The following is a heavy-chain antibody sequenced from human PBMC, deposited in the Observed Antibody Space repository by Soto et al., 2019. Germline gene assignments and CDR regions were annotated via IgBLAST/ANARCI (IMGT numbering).Heavy chain of an antibody. CDR3: ARVRYDLWSGYYTSSYYSYYGMDV. D-gene: IGHD3-3*01. Sequence: QVQLVESGGGVVQPGRSLRLSCAASGFTFSSYGMHWVRQAPGKGLEWVAVIWYDVSNKYYADSVKGRFTISRDNCENTLIMQMNSMRAEDLAVYYCARVRYDLWSGYYTSSYYSYYGMDVWGQGTTVTVSS. J-gene: IGHJ6*02. CDR2: IWYDVSNK. CDR1: GFTFSSYG. V-gene: IGHV3-33*01.